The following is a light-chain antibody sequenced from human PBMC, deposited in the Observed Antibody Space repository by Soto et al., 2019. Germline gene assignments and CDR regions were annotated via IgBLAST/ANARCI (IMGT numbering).Light chain of an antibody. J-gene: IGKJ5*01. V-gene: IGKV1-39*01. CDR2: AAS. CDR1: QSISSF. CDR3: QQDNSFPFT. Sequence: DIQMTQSPSSLSASVGDRVTITCRASQSISSFLNWYQQKPGKAPKLLIYAASSLQSGVPSRFSGSGSGTDFTLTISSLQPEDFATYYCQQDNSFPFTFGQGTRLEIK.